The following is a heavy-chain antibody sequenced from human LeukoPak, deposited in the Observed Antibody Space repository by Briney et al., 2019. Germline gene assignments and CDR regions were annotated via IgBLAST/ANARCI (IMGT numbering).Heavy chain of an antibody. V-gene: IGHV4-61*08. D-gene: IGHD3-16*02. CDR1: GGSISSGGYY. Sequence: PAETLPLTCTVSGGSISSGGYYWSWIRQPPWKGLEWTGYIYHSGSTNYNPSLKSRVTISVDTSMNQFSLKLSSVTAADTAVYYCARDPPLRLGELSLAAFDIWGQGTMVTVSS. CDR3: ARDPPLRLGELSLAAFDI. J-gene: IGHJ3*02. CDR2: IYHSGST.